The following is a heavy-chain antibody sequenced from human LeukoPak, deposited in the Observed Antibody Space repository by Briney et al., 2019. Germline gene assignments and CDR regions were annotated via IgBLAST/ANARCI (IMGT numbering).Heavy chain of an antibody. V-gene: IGHV1-69*04. Sequence: GASVKVSCKASGYTFTSYGISWVRQAPGQGLEWMGRIIPILGIANYAQKFQGRVTITADKSTSTAYMELSSLRSEDTAVYYCASLYDYGDLFDYWGQGTLVTVSS. J-gene: IGHJ4*02. D-gene: IGHD4-17*01. CDR3: ASLYDYGDLFDY. CDR2: IIPILGIA. CDR1: GYTFTSYG.